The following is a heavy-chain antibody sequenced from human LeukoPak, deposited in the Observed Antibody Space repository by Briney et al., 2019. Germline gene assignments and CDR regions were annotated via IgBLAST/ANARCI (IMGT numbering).Heavy chain of an antibody. CDR2: LFYSGST. V-gene: IGHV4-59*01. J-gene: IGHJ4*02. D-gene: IGHD3-10*01. CDR1: GVSISSYY. Sequence: SSETLSLTCTVSGVSISSYYWSWIRQPPGKGLEWIAYLFYSGSTDYNPSLESRVTISVDTSKNQFSLKLRSVTAADTAVYYCATVAVIRGVTYFDYWGQGTLVTVSS. CDR3: ATVAVIRGVTYFDY.